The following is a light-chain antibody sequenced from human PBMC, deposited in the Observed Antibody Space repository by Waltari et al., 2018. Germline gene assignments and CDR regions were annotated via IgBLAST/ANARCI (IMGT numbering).Light chain of an antibody. J-gene: IGKJ2*01. Sequence: DIQMTQSPSSLSASVGDRVTITCRASQSMSSYLNWYQQKPGKAPKLLIYAASSLQSAVPSRFRGSGSGADFTLTISSLQPEDFATYYCQQSYSTPQTFGQGTKLEIK. CDR2: AAS. CDR1: QSMSSY. CDR3: QQSYSTPQT. V-gene: IGKV1-39*01.